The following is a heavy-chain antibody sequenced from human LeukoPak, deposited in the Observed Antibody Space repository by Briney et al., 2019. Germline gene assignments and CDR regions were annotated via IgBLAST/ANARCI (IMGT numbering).Heavy chain of an antibody. CDR1: GFTFSSYS. CDR2: ISSSSSYI. Sequence: GGSLRLSCAASGFTFSSYSMNWVRQAPGKGLEWVSSISSSSSYIYYADSVKGRFTISRDNAKNSLYLQMNSLRAEDTAVYYCARDTVTMWGFDYWGQGTLVTVSS. V-gene: IGHV3-21*01. D-gene: IGHD4-17*01. J-gene: IGHJ4*02. CDR3: ARDTVTMWGFDY.